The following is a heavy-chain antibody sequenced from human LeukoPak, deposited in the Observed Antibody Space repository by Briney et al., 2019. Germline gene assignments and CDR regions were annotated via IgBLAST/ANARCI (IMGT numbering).Heavy chain of an antibody. V-gene: IGHV3-23*01. D-gene: IGHD6-19*01. CDR1: GFTFSSYG. Sequence: GGSLRLSCAASGFTFSSYGMSWVRQAPGEGLEWVSAISGSGGSTYYADSVKGRFTISRDNSKNTLYLQMNSLRAEDTAVYYCAKGTGVAGPNDAFDIWGQGTMVTVSS. J-gene: IGHJ3*02. CDR2: ISGSGGST. CDR3: AKGTGVAGPNDAFDI.